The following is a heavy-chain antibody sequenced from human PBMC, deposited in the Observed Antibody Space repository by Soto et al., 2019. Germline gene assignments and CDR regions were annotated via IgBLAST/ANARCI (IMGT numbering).Heavy chain of an antibody. Sequence: SETLSLTCTVSGGSISGSPYHWGWIRQPPGKGLEWIGSIGDDGRVYYNPSLTGRATLFVDTSKNRFSLNLNSVTAADTAVYYCARGAVAARPLRYWGQGTLVTVSS. CDR2: IGDDGRV. D-gene: IGHD6-6*01. J-gene: IGHJ4*02. CDR1: GGSISGSPYH. V-gene: IGHV4-39*02. CDR3: ARGAVAARPLRY.